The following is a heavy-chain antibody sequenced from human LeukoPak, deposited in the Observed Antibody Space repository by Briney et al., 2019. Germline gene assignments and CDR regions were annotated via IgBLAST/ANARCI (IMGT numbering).Heavy chain of an antibody. CDR1: GYTFTSYY. CDR2: INPSGGST. Sequence: ASVKVSCKASGYTFTSYYIHWVRQAPGQGLEWMGIINPSGGSTSYAQKFQGRVTMTRDMSTSTVYMELSSLRSEDTAVYYCARDSNSYYDSSGYYDYWGQGTLVTVSS. D-gene: IGHD3-22*01. J-gene: IGHJ4*02. CDR3: ARDSNSYYDSSGYYDY. V-gene: IGHV1-46*01.